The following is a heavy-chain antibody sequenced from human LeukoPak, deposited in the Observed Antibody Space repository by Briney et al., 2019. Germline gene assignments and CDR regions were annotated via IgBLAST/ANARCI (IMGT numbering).Heavy chain of an antibody. D-gene: IGHD3-22*01. CDR1: GFSVSDKY. CDR3: ARDAGDSEKYLWYFDL. J-gene: IGHJ2*01. CDR2: IYSGGGT. Sequence: LPGGSLRLSCAASGFSVSDKYMSWVRQAPGKGLEWVSVIYSGGGTNYADSVKGRFTISRDNSKNTLYLQMNSLRAEDTAVYYCARDAGDSEKYLWYFDLWGRGTLVTVSS. V-gene: IGHV3-53*01.